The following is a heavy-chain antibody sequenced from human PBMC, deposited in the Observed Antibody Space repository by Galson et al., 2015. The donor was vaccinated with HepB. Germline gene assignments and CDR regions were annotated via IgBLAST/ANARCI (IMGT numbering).Heavy chain of an antibody. CDR1: GFTFSSYS. J-gene: IGHJ4*02. V-gene: IGHV3-21*01. CDR2: ISSSSSYI. CDR3: AREQRISDFDY. Sequence: SLRLSCAASGFTFSSYSMNWVRQAPGKGLEWVSSISSSSSYIYYADSVKGRFTISRDNAKNSLYLQMNSLRAEDTAVYYCAREQRISDFDYWGQGTLVTVSS. D-gene: IGHD6-25*01.